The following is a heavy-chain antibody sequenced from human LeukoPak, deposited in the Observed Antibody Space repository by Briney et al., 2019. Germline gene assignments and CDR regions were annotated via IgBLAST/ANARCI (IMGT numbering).Heavy chain of an antibody. CDR2: IYYSGST. Sequence: SETLSLTCTVSGGSISSYSWSWIRQPPGKGLEWIWSIYYSGSTNYNPSLKSRVTMSVDTSKNQFSLKLSSVTAADTAVYYCARHGGESIVAMILHAFDIWGQGTRVTVSS. J-gene: IGHJ3*02. D-gene: IGHD5-12*01. CDR3: ARHGGESIVAMILHAFDI. CDR1: GGSISSYS. V-gene: IGHV4-59*08.